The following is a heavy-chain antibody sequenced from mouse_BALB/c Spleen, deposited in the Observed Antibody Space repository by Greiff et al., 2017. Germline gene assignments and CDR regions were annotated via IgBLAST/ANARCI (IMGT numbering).Heavy chain of an antibody. CDR2: ISSGSSTI. CDR3: ARSENEY. Sequence: EVQGVESGGGLVQPGGSRKLSCAASGFTFSSFGMHWVRQAPEKGLEWVAYISSGSSTIYYADTVKGRFTISRDNPKNTLFLQKTSLRSEDTAMYYCARSENEYWGQGTLGTVSA. CDR1: GFTFSSFG. J-gene: IGHJ3*01. V-gene: IGHV5-17*02.